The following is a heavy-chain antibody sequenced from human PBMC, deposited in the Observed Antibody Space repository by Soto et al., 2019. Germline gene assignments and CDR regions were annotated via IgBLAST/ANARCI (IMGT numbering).Heavy chain of an antibody. D-gene: IGHD6-13*01. Sequence: PGGSLRLSCAASGFTFSSYGMHWVRQAPGKGLEWVAVISYDGSNKYYADSVKGRFTISRDNSKNTLYLQMNSLRAEDTAVYYCAKIEYSSSWYFPYYYYYYMDVWGKGTTVTVS. CDR3: AKIEYSSSWYFPYYYYYYMDV. CDR1: GFTFSSYG. V-gene: IGHV3-30*18. J-gene: IGHJ6*03. CDR2: ISYDGSNK.